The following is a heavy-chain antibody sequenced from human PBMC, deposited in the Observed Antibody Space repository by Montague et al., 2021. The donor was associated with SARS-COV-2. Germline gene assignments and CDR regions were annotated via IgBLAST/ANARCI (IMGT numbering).Heavy chain of an antibody. Sequence: SETLSLTCTVSGGSISSSSYFWGWIRQPPGKGLEWIGSIYYSGSTYYNPSRKSRVTISVDTSKNQFSLKLSSLTAADTAVYYCARVAGGYYHDSSAYFDYWGQGSLVTVSS. J-gene: IGHJ4*02. CDR1: GGSISSSSYF. CDR3: ARVAGGYYHDSSAYFDY. CDR2: IYYSGST. V-gene: IGHV4-39*01. D-gene: IGHD3-22*01.